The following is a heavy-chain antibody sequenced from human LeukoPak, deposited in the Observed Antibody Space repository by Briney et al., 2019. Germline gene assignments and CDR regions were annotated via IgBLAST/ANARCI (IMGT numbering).Heavy chain of an antibody. CDR3: ARSFGVQLSHINDY. Sequence: SETLSLTCAVYGGSFSGYYWSWIRQPPGKGLEWIGEINHSGSTNYNPSLKSRVTISVDTSKNQFSLKLSSVTAADTAVYYCARSFGVQLSHINDYWGQGTLVTVSS. CDR2: INHSGST. V-gene: IGHV4-34*01. D-gene: IGHD5-18*01. J-gene: IGHJ4*02. CDR1: GGSFSGYY.